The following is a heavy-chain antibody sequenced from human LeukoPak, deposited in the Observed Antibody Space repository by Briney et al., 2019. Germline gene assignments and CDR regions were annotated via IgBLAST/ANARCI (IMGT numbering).Heavy chain of an antibody. CDR3: ARGGYSGPVDY. CDR2: INWNGGST. D-gene: IGHD5-12*01. Sequence: WVSVINWNGGSTGYADSVKGRFTISRDNAKNSLYLQMNSLRAEDTALYHCARGGYSGPVDYWGQGTLVTVSS. V-gene: IGHV3-20*01. J-gene: IGHJ4*02.